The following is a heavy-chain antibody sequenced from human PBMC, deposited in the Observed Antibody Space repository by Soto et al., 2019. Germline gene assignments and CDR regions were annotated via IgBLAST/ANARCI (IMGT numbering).Heavy chain of an antibody. CDR3: AKDLPLSYYYDSSGLFVY. D-gene: IGHD3-22*01. J-gene: IGHJ4*02. CDR1: GFTFSSYA. V-gene: IGHV3-23*01. Sequence: VGSLRLSCAASGFTFSSYAMSWVRQAPGKGLEWVSAISGSGGSTYYADSVKGRFTISRDNSKNTLYLQMNSLRAEDTAVYYCAKDLPLSYYYDSSGLFVYWGQGTLVAVPQ. CDR2: ISGSGGST.